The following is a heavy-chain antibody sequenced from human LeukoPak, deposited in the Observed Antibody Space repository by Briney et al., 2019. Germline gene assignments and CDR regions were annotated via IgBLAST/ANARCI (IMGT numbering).Heavy chain of an antibody. CDR3: ARGRGTVVTPTGFDY. V-gene: IGHV1-8*03. D-gene: IGHD4-23*01. J-gene: IGHJ4*02. Sequence: ASVKVSCKASGYTFTSYDINWVRQATGQGLEWMGWMNPNSGNTGYAQKFQGRVTITRNTSISTAYMELSSLRSEDTAVYYCARGRGTVVTPTGFDYWGQGTLVTVSS. CDR1: GYTFTSYD. CDR2: MNPNSGNT.